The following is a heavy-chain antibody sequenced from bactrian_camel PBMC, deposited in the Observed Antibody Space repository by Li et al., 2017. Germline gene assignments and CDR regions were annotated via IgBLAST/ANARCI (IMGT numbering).Heavy chain of an antibody. CDR1: YTYNEGD. CDR2: IDSDGST. V-gene: IGHV3S53*01. J-gene: IGHJ4*01. Sequence: HVQLVESGGGSVQVGGSLRLSCGYTYNEGDMAWFRQAPGKEREGVAAIDSDGSTSYADSVKGRFTISQDNAKNSVYLQMNSLKPEDSAIYYCAAGDVWNFGGGCQRVQDGAFPYWGQGTQVTVS. CDR3: AAGDVWNFGGGCQRVQDGAFPY. D-gene: IGHD7*01.